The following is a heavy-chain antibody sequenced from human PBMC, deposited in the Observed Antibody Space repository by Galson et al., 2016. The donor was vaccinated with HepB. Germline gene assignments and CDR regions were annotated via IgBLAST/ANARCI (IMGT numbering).Heavy chain of an antibody. CDR1: GFTFNSYA. D-gene: IGHD1-14*01. CDR2: INSDGSTT. Sequence: SLRLSCAASGFTFNSYAMNWVRQAPGKGLVWVSRINSDGSTTSYADFVKGRFTISRDNAKNTLYLQMNSLRGEDTAVYYCASGVIKPRGDYWGQGTVVTVSS. V-gene: IGHV3-74*01. J-gene: IGHJ4*02. CDR3: ASGVIKPRGDY.